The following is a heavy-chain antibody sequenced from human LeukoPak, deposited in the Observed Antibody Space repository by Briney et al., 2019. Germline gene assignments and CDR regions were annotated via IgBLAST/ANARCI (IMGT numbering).Heavy chain of an antibody. CDR1: GGSISSYY. J-gene: IGHJ4*02. V-gene: IGHV4-59*01. Sequence: SETLSLTCTVSGGSISSYYWSWIRQPPGKGLEWIGYIYYSGSTNYNPSLKSRVTISADTSKNHFSLKLNSVTTADTAVYCTRGAGWLIDYWGQGILVTVSS. D-gene: IGHD3-16*01. CDR3: TRGAGWLIDY. CDR2: IYYSGST.